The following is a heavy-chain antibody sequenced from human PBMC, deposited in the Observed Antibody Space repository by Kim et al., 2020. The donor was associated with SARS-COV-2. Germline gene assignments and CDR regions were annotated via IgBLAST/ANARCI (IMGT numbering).Heavy chain of an antibody. J-gene: IGHJ1*01. Sequence: SETLSLTCAVYGGSFSGYYWSWIRQPPGKGLEWIGEINHSGSTNYNPSLKSRVTISVDTSKNQFSLKLSSVTAADTAVYYCARGLPYPTDYAPTLYFQHWGQGTLVTVSS. D-gene: IGHD4-17*01. CDR2: INHSGST. V-gene: IGHV4-34*01. CDR3: ARGLPYPTDYAPTLYFQH. CDR1: GGSFSGYY.